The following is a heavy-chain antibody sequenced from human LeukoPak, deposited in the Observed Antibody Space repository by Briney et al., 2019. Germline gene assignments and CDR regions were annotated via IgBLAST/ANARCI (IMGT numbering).Heavy chain of an antibody. V-gene: IGHV3-74*01. CDR1: GFTFSSYW. Sequence: GGSLRLSCAASGFTFSSYWMHWVRQAPGKGLVWVSRINSDGSSTSYADSVKGRFTISRDNAMNTLYLQMNSLRAEDTAVYYCARDRVPSRDTNWFDPWGQGTLVTVSS. J-gene: IGHJ5*02. CDR3: ARDRVPSRDTNWFDP. CDR2: INSDGSST. D-gene: IGHD5-18*01.